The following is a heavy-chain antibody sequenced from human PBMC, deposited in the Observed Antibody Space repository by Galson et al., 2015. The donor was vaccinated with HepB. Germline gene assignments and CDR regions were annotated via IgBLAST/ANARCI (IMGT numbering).Heavy chain of an antibody. CDR1: FRGNY. J-gene: IGHJ4*02. Sequence: FRGNYWSWIRQPPRKGLEWIGEINHSGSTNYNPSLKSRVTISLDTSKKQLSLKLSSVTAADTAVYYCAGYSSAWASFDFWGQGTLVTVSS. CDR3: AGYSSAWASFDF. D-gene: IGHD6-19*01. CDR2: INHSGST. V-gene: IGHV4-34*01.